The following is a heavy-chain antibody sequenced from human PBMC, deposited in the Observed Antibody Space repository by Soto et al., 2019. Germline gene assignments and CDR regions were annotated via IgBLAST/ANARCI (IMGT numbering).Heavy chain of an antibody. CDR3: ARDQDYGDYLGAFDI. J-gene: IGHJ3*02. CDR1: GFTFSSYA. Sequence: QVQLVESGGGVVQPGRSLRLSCAASGFTFSSYAMHWVRQAPGKGLEWVAVISYDGSNKYYADSVTGRFTISRDNSKNTLYLQMNSLRAEDTAVYYCARDQDYGDYLGAFDIWGQGTMVTVSS. CDR2: ISYDGSNK. V-gene: IGHV3-30-3*01. D-gene: IGHD4-17*01.